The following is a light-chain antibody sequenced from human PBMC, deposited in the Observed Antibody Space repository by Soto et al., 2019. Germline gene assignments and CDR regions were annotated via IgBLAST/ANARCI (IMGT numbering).Light chain of an antibody. V-gene: IGKV2-28*01. CDR3: MQTLQSPLT. CDR2: LGS. J-gene: IGKJ4*01. CDR1: QSLLYSNGYNY. Sequence: DIVMTQSPLSLPVTPGEPASISCRSSQSLLYSNGYNYLDWYLQKPEQSPQLLIYLGSNRASGVPDRFSGSGSGTDFTLNISRVEAEDVGVYYCMQTLQSPLTFGGGTNVEIK.